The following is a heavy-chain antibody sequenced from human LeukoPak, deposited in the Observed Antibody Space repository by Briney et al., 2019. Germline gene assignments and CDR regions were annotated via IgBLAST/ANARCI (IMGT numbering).Heavy chain of an antibody. D-gene: IGHD3-22*01. CDR3: ARVGISCGGYYFGYFDY. CDR1: GGSFSGYY. CDR2: INHSGST. Sequence: SETLSLTCAVYGGSFSGYYWSWIRQPPGKGLEWIGEINHSGSTNYNPSLKSRVTISVDTSKNQFSLKLSSVTAADTAVYYCARVGISCGGYYFGYFDYWGQGTLVTVSS. V-gene: IGHV4-34*01. J-gene: IGHJ4*02.